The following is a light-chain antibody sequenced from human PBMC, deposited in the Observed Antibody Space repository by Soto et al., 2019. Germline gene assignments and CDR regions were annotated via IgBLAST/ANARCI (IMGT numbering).Light chain of an antibody. CDR2: EVS. J-gene: IGLJ1*01. CDR1: SSDVGSYNL. V-gene: IGLV2-23*02. CDR3: CSYAGGSTYV. Sequence: QSVLTQPASVSGSPGQSITISCTGTSSDVGSYNLVSWYQQHPGKAPKLMSYEVSKRPSGVSNRFSGSKSGNTASLTISGLQAEDETDYYCCSYAGGSTYVFGTGTKLTVL.